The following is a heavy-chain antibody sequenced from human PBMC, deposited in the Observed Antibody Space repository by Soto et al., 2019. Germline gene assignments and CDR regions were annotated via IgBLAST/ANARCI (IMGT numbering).Heavy chain of an antibody. CDR1: GGSISSYY. J-gene: IGHJ4*02. D-gene: IGHD6-13*01. CDR2: IYYSGST. Sequence: SQTLSLTCTVSGGSISSYYWSWIRQPPGKGLEWIGYIYYSGSTNYNPSLKSRVTISVDTSKNQFSLKLSSVTAADTAVYYCARDRSSSWGLDYWGQGTLVTVSS. V-gene: IGHV4-59*01. CDR3: ARDRSSSWGLDY.